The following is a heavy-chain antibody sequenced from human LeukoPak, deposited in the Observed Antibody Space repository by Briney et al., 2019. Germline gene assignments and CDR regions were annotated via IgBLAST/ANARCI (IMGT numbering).Heavy chain of an antibody. D-gene: IGHD3-22*01. CDR1: GFTFSSYA. Sequence: QPGGSLRLSCAASGFTFSSYAMSWVRQAPGKGLEWVSAISGSGGSTYYADSVKGRFTISRDNSKNTLYLQMNSLRAEDTAVYYCARRGWVTMIVVVIGNAFDIWGQGTMVTVSS. CDR2: ISGSGGST. V-gene: IGHV3-23*01. J-gene: IGHJ3*02. CDR3: ARRGWVTMIVVVIGNAFDI.